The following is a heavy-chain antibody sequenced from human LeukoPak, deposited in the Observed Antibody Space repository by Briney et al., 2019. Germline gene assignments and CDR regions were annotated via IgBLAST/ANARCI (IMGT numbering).Heavy chain of an antibody. D-gene: IGHD3-16*01. CDR2: INPSGGST. CDR1: GYTFSSYY. Sequence: AAVKVSCKASGYTFSSYYMHWVRHAPGQGIEWMGIINPSGGSTSYAQKFQGRVTMTRDTSTSTVYMELSSLRSEDTAVYYCARVPLGYYYYYMDVRVKGATVTVS. V-gene: IGHV1-46*01. CDR3: ARVPLGYYYYYMDV. J-gene: IGHJ6*03.